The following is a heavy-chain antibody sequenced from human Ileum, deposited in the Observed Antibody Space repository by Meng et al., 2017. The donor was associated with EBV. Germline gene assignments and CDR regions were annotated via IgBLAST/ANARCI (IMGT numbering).Heavy chain of an antibody. CDR3: ARERGGGDRGIQ. V-gene: IGHV4-61*08. J-gene: IGHJ4*02. D-gene: IGHD2-21*02. CDR2: MSYTGST. CDR1: NGSVSSYGYY. Sequence: QVPLQELGPGLVKPSETLSLTCSVSNGSVSSYGYYWTWIRQPPGKGLEWIGYMSYTGSTNYKSTLKSRVTISVDKSKNQFSLKLSSVTAADTAVYYCARERGGGDRGIQWGQGTLVTVSS.